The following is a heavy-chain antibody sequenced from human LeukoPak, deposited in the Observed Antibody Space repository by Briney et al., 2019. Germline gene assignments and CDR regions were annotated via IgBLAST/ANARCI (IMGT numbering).Heavy chain of an antibody. CDR2: IYTSGST. J-gene: IGHJ4*02. Sequence: TLSLTCTVSGGSISSGSYYWSWIRQPAGKGLEWIGRIYTSGSTNCNPSLKSRVTISVDTSKNQFSLKLSSVTAVDTAVYYCARDPTYYDFWSGYFDYWGQGTLVTVSS. CDR1: GGSISSGSYY. V-gene: IGHV4-61*02. CDR3: ARDPTYYDFWSGYFDY. D-gene: IGHD3-3*01.